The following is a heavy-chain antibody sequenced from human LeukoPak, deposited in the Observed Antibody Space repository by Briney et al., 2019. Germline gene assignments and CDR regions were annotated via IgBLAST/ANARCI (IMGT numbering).Heavy chain of an antibody. D-gene: IGHD2-21*01. J-gene: IGHJ4*02. CDR1: RYTFSNYA. V-gene: IGHV1-3*01. Sequence: GAPVKVSCKASRYTFSNYAIHWVRQAPGQRFEWMGWINAGNGHTKYSQNFQGRVTITRDSSASTVYMELSSLTSEDTAVYYCARGIWSARTVDYYLDSWGQGTLVTVSS. CDR3: ARGIWSARTVDYYLDS. CDR2: INAGNGHT.